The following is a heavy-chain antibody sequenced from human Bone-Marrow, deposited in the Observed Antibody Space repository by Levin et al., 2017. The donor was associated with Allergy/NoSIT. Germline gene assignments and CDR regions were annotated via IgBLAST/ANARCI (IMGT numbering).Heavy chain of an antibody. CDR2: IILPIRTA. D-gene: IGHD2-8*02. Sequence: GASVKVSCEASGGTVNNFPITWLRQAPGLGLEWMGGIILPIRTASYAQKFKDRISIPAAVSTGAASLELTDLRPEDSAIYYCTRGVVYAGLWGQGTLITVSS. J-gene: IGHJ1*01. CDR3: TRGVVYAGL. CDR1: GGTVNNFP. V-gene: IGHV1-69*13.